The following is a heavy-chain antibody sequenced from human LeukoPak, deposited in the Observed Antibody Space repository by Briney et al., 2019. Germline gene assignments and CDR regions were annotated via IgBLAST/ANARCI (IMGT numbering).Heavy chain of an antibody. J-gene: IGHJ4*02. V-gene: IGHV3-7*01. CDR3: PRDCGSRGSGTVYYFDY. D-gene: IGHD3-10*01. CDR1: GFTLRNYW. Sequence: PGGSLRLSCAASGFTLRNYWMTCVRQAPAKGLEGVANINQEGSGKYYVDAVEGRFTVSRDNPRNSVYLKMNSLRAEDTAVYYCPRDCGSRGSGTVYYFDYWGQGTLVTVSS. CDR2: INQEGSGK.